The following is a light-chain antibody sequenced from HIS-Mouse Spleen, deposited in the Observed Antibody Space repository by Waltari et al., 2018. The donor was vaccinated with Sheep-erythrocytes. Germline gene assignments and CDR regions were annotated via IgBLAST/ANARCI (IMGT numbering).Light chain of an antibody. Sequence: SYELTQPPSVSVSPGQTASITCSGDKLGDKYACWYQQKPGQSPVLVIYQDSKRPSGIPERFSCSNYGNTATLNISGTQAMDEADYYCQAWDSSTVVFGGGTKLTVL. CDR2: QDS. J-gene: IGLJ2*01. V-gene: IGLV3-1*01. CDR3: QAWDSSTVV. CDR1: KLGDKY.